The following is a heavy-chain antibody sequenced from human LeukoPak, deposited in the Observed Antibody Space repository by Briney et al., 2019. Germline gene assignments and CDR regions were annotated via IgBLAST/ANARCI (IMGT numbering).Heavy chain of an antibody. Sequence: ASVKVSCKASGYTFTRYGLCWVRQAPEQGLEWMGCINPYNGDIKYTQKVQGRVTMTTDTSASTAYMELSSLRSEDTAVYYCATVGLWELPTDAFDIWGQGTMVTVSS. D-gene: IGHD1-26*01. CDR1: GYTFTRYG. CDR2: INPYNGDI. J-gene: IGHJ3*02. CDR3: ATVGLWELPTDAFDI. V-gene: IGHV1-18*01.